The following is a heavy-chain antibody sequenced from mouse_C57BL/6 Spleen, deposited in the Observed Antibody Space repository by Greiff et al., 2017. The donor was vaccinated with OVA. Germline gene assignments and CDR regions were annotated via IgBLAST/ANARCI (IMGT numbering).Heavy chain of an antibody. CDR1: GYTFTDYE. CDR3: KREGESYAFGY. Sequence: QVHLKQSGAELVRPGASVTLSCKASGYTFTDYEMHWVKQTPVHGLEWIGAIDPETGGTAYNQKFKGKAILTADKSSSTAYMELRSLTSEDSAVYYYKREGESYAFGYWGQGTTLTVSS. J-gene: IGHJ2*01. CDR2: IDPETGGT. V-gene: IGHV1-15*01. D-gene: IGHD2-14*01.